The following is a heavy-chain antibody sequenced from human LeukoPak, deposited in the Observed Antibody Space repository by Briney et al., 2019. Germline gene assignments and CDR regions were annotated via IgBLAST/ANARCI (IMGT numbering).Heavy chain of an antibody. Sequence: GGSLRLSCAASGFTFSSYWMSWVRQAPGKGLEWVANIKQDGSEKYYVDSVKGRFTISRDNAKNSLYLQMNSLRAEDTAVYYCASHRGDYATGYFDYWGQGTLVTVSS. CDR3: ASHRGDYATGYFDY. CDR1: GFTFSSYW. J-gene: IGHJ4*02. V-gene: IGHV3-7*01. D-gene: IGHD4-17*01. CDR2: IKQDGSEK.